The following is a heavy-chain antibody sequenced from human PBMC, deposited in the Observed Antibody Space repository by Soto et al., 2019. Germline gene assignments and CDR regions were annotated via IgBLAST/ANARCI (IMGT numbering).Heavy chain of an antibody. CDR3: AIKSIDSVNDFYFDY. V-gene: IGHV3-23*01. CDR1: GFTFSGYP. D-gene: IGHD3-3*01. Sequence: VGSLRLSCAASGFTFSGYPMNGVRQATGKGLEWVSGINGGGGSTSDADSVEGRFTIARDNSNNTLHLQRSRLTAQDPAMYFCAIKSIDSVNDFYFDYWGQGTLVTVSS. CDR2: INGGGGST. J-gene: IGHJ4*02.